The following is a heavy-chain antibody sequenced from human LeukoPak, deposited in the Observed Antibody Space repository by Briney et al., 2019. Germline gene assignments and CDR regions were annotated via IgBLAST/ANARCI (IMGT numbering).Heavy chain of an antibody. D-gene: IGHD6-13*01. CDR3: ARDYSSSPRNYYYYYMDV. CDR2: IYTSGST. CDR1: GGSISSYY. V-gene: IGHV4-4*07. Sequence: SETLSLTCTVSGGSISSYYWSWIRQPAGKGLEWIGRIYTSGSTNYSPSLKSRVTMSVDTSKNQFSLKLSSVTAADTAVYYCARDYSSSPRNYYYYYMDVWGKGTTVTVSS. J-gene: IGHJ6*03.